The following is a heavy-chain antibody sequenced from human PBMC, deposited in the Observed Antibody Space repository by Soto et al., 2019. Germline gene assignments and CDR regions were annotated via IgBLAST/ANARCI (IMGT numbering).Heavy chain of an antibody. V-gene: IGHV4-39*01. J-gene: IGHJ3*02. D-gene: IGHD3-22*01. CDR2: IYYSGST. CDR1: GGSISSSSYY. Sequence: QLQLQESGPGLVKPSETLSLTCTVSGGSISSSSYYWGWIRQPPGKGLEWIGSIYYSGSTYYNPSLKSRVTLSVDTSKNQFSLKLSSVTAADTAVYYCARRITMIVVAHLDAFDIWGQGTMVTVSS. CDR3: ARRITMIVVAHLDAFDI.